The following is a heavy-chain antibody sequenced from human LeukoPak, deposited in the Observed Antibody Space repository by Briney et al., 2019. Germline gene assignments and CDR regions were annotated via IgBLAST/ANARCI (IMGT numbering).Heavy chain of an antibody. Sequence: ASVKVSCKASGGTFSSYAISWVRQAPGQGLEWMGGIIPIFGTANYAQKFQGRVTITADESTSTAYMELSSLRSEDTAVYYCARAVATWVLFGYWGQGTLVTVSS. CDR1: GGTFSSYA. V-gene: IGHV1-69*01. J-gene: IGHJ4*02. CDR3: ARAVATWVLFGY. D-gene: IGHD5-12*01. CDR2: IIPIFGTA.